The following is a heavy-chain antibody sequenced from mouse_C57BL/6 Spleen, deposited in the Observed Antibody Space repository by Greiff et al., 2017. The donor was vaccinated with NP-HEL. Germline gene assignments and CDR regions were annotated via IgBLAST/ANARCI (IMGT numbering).Heavy chain of an antibody. D-gene: IGHD2-4*01. V-gene: IGHV5-16*01. Sequence: EVKLMESEGGLVQPGSSMKLSCTASGFTFSDYYMAWVRQVPEKGLEWVANINYDGSSTYYLDSLKSRFIISRDHAKNLLSLQMSSLKSEDTATYYWSRDRGFYYDYDGDAMDYWGQGTSVTVSS. CDR3: SRDRGFYYDYDGDAMDY. CDR1: GFTFSDYY. CDR2: INYDGSST. J-gene: IGHJ4*01.